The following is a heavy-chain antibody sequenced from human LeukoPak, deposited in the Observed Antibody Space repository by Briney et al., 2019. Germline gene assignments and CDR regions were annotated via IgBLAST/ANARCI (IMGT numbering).Heavy chain of an antibody. J-gene: IGHJ4*02. CDR3: AREPRRDYFDY. Sequence: GGSLRLSCAASGFTVSSNYMSCVRQAPGKGLEWVSVIYSGGSTYYADSVKGRFTISRDNSKNTLYLQMNSLRAEDTAVYYCAREPRRDYFDYWGQGTLVTVSS. CDR1: GFTVSSNY. V-gene: IGHV3-53*01. CDR2: IYSGGST. D-gene: IGHD1-14*01.